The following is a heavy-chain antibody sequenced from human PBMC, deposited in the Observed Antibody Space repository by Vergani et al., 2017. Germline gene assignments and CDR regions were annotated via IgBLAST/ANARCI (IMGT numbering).Heavy chain of an antibody. CDR3: AKATVAGTRYFDY. V-gene: IGHV3-23*04. D-gene: IGHD6-19*01. J-gene: IGHJ4*02. CDR1: GFTFSSYA. Sequence: EVQLVESGGGVVRPGGSLRLSCAASGFTFSSYAMSWVRQAPGKGLEWVSAISGSGGSTYYADSVKGRFTISRDNSKNTLYLQMNSLRAEDTAVYYCAKATVAGTRYFDYWGQGTLVTVSS. CDR2: ISGSGGST.